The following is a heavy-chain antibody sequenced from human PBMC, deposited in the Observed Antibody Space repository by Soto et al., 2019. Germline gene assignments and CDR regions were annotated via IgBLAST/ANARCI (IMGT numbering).Heavy chain of an antibody. CDR1: GFTFSSYS. CDR3: ARDASFISNHDHYYYYYGMDV. J-gene: IGHJ6*02. D-gene: IGHD3-10*01. V-gene: IGHV3-21*01. CDR2: ISSSSSYI. Sequence: GGSLRLSCAASGFTFSSYSMNWVRQAPGKGLEWVSSISSSSSYIYYADSVKGRFTISRDNAKNSLYLQMNSLRAEDTAVYYCARDASFISNHDHYYYYYGMDVWGQGTTVTVSS.